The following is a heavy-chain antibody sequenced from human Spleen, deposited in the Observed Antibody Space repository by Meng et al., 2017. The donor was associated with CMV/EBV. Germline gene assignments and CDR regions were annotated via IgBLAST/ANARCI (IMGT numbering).Heavy chain of an antibody. CDR2: MNPHSGNA. V-gene: IGHV1-8*02. J-gene: IGHJ6*02. CDR1: GYTFTGYY. CDR3: VRVDCSTTSCPQGYYYYYNMDV. D-gene: IGHD2-2*01. Sequence: ASVKVSCKASGYTFTGYYMHWLRQAPGQGLEWMGWMNPHSGNAGYAQKFQGRLTMTRNTSISTAYMELSSLRPEDTAVYYCVRVDCSTTSCPQGYYYYYNMDVWGQGTTVTVSS.